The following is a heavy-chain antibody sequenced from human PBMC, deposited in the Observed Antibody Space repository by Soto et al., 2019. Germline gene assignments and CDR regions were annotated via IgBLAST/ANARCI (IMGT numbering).Heavy chain of an antibody. V-gene: IGHV3-48*01. CDR2: ISSSSSPI. D-gene: IGHD3-10*01. J-gene: IGHJ3*02. Sequence: EVQLVESGGGLVQPGGSLRLSCAASGFTFSSYSMNWVRQAPGKGLEWVSYISSSSSPIYYADSVRGRFTISRDNAKNSLFLQMISLRAEDTAVYYCASALTGDYAFDIWGQGTMVTVSS. CDR1: GFTFSSYS. CDR3: ASALTGDYAFDI.